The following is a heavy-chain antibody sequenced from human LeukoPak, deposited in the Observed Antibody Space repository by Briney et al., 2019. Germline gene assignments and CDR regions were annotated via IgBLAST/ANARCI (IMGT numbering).Heavy chain of an antibody. CDR3: AKPLRANYFDY. CDR2: INDNGDNT. CDR1: GFTFSSYG. V-gene: IGHV3-23*01. Sequence: GGTLRLSCAASGFTFSSYGMSWVRQAPGKGLEWVSNINDNGDNTNYAESVKGRFTISRDNSKNTLYLQMNSLRAEDTAVYYCAKPLRANYFDYWGQGILVTVSS. D-gene: IGHD5-12*01. J-gene: IGHJ4*02.